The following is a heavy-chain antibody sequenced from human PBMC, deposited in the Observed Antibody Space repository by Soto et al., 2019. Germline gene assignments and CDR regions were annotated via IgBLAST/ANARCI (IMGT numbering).Heavy chain of an antibody. Sequence: HSGRLSLSGAVSSASISGFYWSWIRKSAGKGLEWIGRIYATGTTDYNPSLKSRVMMSVDTSKKQFSLKLRSVTAADTAVYYCVRDGTKTLRDWFDPWGQGISVTVSS. D-gene: IGHD1-1*01. CDR3: VRDGTKTLRDWFDP. CDR2: IYATGTT. J-gene: IGHJ5*02. V-gene: IGHV4-4*07. CDR1: SASISGFY.